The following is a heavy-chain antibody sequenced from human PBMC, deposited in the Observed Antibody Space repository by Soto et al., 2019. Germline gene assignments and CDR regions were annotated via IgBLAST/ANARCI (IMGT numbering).Heavy chain of an antibody. CDR2: IYYSGST. V-gene: IGHV4-30-4*01. D-gene: IGHD4-17*01. Sequence: SETLSLTCTVSGGSISSGDYYWSWIRQPPGKGLEWIGYIYYSGSTYYNPSLKSRVTISVDTSKNQFSLKLSSVTAADTAVYYCARDKSGDYDYWGQGTRVTVAS. J-gene: IGHJ4*02. CDR1: GGSISSGDYY. CDR3: ARDKSGDYDY.